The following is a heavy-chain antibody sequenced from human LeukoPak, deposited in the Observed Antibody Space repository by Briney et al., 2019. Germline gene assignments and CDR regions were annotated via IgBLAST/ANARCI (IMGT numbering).Heavy chain of an antibody. D-gene: IGHD3-22*01. Sequence: GGSLRLSCEASGFTFSHIGMAWVRQAPGKGLEWVSSIHPNGVNTHYADSVRGRFTISRDNSKDTLFLQMNSLRVEDTATYYCAKALYDSPLTGDPWGQGTLVTVSS. V-gene: IGHV3-23*01. CDR2: IHPNGVNT. CDR3: AKALYDSPLTGDP. J-gene: IGHJ5*02. CDR1: GFTFSHIG.